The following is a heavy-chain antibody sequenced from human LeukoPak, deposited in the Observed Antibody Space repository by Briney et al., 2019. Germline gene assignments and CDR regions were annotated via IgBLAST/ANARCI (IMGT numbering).Heavy chain of an antibody. Sequence: GGSLRLSCAASGFTFNNYAMSWVRQAPGKGLEWVSAIGDNGGDTKYAVSVKGRFTISRDNSRSALYLQMNTLRVEDTAVYYCGRDWKLDYWGQGTLVTVSS. CDR2: IGDNGGDT. J-gene: IGHJ4*02. CDR3: GRDWKLDY. V-gene: IGHV3-23*01. CDR1: GFTFNNYA. D-gene: IGHD1-1*01.